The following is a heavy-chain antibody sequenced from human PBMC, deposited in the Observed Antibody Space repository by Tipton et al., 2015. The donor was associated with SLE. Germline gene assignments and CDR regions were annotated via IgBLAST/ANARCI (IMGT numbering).Heavy chain of an antibody. CDR3: AKGPDYGDYNDY. D-gene: IGHD4-17*01. Sequence: GSLRLSCAASGFTFSSYDMHWVRQAPGKGLEWVAFIRYDGSNKYYADSVKGRFTISRDNSKNTLYLQMNSLRAEDTAVYYCAKGPDYGDYNDYWGQGTLVAVSS. V-gene: IGHV3-30*02. CDR2: IRYDGSNK. CDR1: GFTFSSYD. J-gene: IGHJ4*02.